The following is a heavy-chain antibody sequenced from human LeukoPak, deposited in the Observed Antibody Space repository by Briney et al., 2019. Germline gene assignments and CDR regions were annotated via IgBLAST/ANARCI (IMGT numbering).Heavy chain of an antibody. CDR3: ARGCYGSGSYYAY. CDR1: GGSISSYY. V-gene: IGHV4-59*01. D-gene: IGHD3-10*01. J-gene: IGHJ4*02. CDR2: IHYSGSA. Sequence: SETPSLTCTVSGGSISSYYWSWIRQPPGKGLEWIGYIHYSGSANYNPSLKSRVTISVDTSKNQFSLKLNSVTAADTAVYYCARGCYGSGSYYAYWGQGTLVTVSS.